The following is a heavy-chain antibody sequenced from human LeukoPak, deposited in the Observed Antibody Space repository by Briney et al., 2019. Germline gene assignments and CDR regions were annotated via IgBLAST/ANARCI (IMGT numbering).Heavy chain of an antibody. CDR2: ITSGDSTT. Sequence: GGSLRLSCAASEFTFRDYNMNWIRQAPGKGLEWASHITSGDSTTYYADSVKGRFTISRDNSKNTLYLQMNSLRAEDTAVYYCARGGPVDFDSSGYYVDYWGQGTLVTVSS. J-gene: IGHJ4*02. CDR1: EFTFRDYN. V-gene: IGHV3-11*01. CDR3: ARGGPVDFDSSGYYVDY. D-gene: IGHD3-22*01.